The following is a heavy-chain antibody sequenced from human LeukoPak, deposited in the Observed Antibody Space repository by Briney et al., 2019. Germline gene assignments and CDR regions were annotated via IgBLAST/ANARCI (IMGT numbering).Heavy chain of an antibody. D-gene: IGHD2-15*01. Sequence: GGSLRLSCAASGFTFSAYTMSWVRQAPGKGLEWVSAISNNGGYTYYADSVQGRFTISRDNSKSTLCLQMNSLRAEDTAVYYCAKQLGYCSDGSCYFPYWGQGTLVTVSS. V-gene: IGHV3-23*01. CDR3: AKQLGYCSDGSCYFPY. CDR1: GFTFSAYT. J-gene: IGHJ4*02. CDR2: ISNNGGYT.